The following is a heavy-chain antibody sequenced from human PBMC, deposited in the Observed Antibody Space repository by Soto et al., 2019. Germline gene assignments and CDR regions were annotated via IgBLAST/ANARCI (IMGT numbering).Heavy chain of an antibody. CDR2: IIPIFGTA. CDR1: GGTFSSYA. CDR3: ARVDCSGGSCYPGGPFDY. D-gene: IGHD2-15*01. J-gene: IGHJ4*02. Sequence: SVKVSCKASGGTFSSYAISWVRQAPGQGREWMGGIIPIFGTANYAQKFQGRVTITADESTSTAYMELSSLRSEDTAVYYCARVDCSGGSCYPGGPFDYWGQGTLVTVSS. V-gene: IGHV1-69*13.